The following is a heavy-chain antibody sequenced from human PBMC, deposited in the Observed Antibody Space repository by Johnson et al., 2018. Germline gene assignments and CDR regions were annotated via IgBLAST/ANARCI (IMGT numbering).Heavy chain of an antibody. Sequence: EVQLLESGGGLVQPGGSLRLSCAASGFTFSSYSMNWVRQAPGKGLEWVSYISSSSSTIYYAASVKGRFTIPRDNAKNSLYLQMNSLRAVDTAVYYCARDEWWNYGWAFDIWGQGTMVAVSS. V-gene: IGHV3-48*01. J-gene: IGHJ3*02. D-gene: IGHD1-7*01. CDR1: GFTFSSYS. CDR2: ISSSSSTI. CDR3: ARDEWWNYGWAFDI.